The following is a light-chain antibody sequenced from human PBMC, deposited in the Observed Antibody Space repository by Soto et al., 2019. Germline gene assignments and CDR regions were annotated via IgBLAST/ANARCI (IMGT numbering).Light chain of an antibody. CDR3: QQYNSYLIT. Sequence: DIQMTQSPSSLSASVVDRVTITCRASQIISSWLAWYQQKPGKAPKLLIYKASSLESGVPSRFSGSGSGTEFTLTISSLQPDDFATYYCQQYNSYLITFGQGTRLEIK. CDR2: KAS. V-gene: IGKV1-5*03. CDR1: QIISSW. J-gene: IGKJ5*01.